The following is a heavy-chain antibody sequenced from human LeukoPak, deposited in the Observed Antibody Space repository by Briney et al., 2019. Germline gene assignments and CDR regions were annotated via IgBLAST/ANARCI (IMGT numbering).Heavy chain of an antibody. Sequence: PSETLSLTCTVSGGSISSYYWSWIRQPPGKGLEWIGYIYYSGSTNYNPSLKSRVTISVDTSKNQFSLKLSSVTAAVTAVYYCARHAYCTNGVCYVRAFDIWGQGTMVTVSS. D-gene: IGHD2-8*01. CDR3: ARHAYCTNGVCYVRAFDI. CDR1: GGSISSYY. V-gene: IGHV4-59*08. J-gene: IGHJ3*02. CDR2: IYYSGST.